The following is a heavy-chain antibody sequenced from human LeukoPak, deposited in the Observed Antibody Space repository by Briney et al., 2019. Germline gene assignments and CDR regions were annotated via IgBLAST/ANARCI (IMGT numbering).Heavy chain of an antibody. D-gene: IGHD2-15*01. J-gene: IGHJ4*02. Sequence: GGSLRLSCAASGFTFSSYSMNWVRQAPGKGLEWVSYISSSSSTIYYADSVKGRFTISRDNAKNSLHLQMNSLRDEDTAVYYCASGCSGGSCYDYWGQGTLVTVSS. CDR2: ISSSSSTI. CDR1: GFTFSSYS. CDR3: ASGCSGGSCYDY. V-gene: IGHV3-48*02.